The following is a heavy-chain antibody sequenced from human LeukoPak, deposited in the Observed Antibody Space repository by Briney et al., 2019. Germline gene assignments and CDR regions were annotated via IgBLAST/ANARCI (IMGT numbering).Heavy chain of an antibody. CDR3: ARALPGSYYDSRGYYSPDI. CDR1: GFTLSSYD. V-gene: IGHV3-33*01. D-gene: IGHD3-22*01. Sequence: PGRSLRLSCAASGFTLSSYDMHWVRQAPDKGLEWVAVIWYDGSNKYYADSVKGRFTISRDNSKNTLYLQMNSLRAEDTAVYYCARALPGSYYDSRGYYSPDIWGQGTMVTVSS. J-gene: IGHJ3*02. CDR2: IWYDGSNK.